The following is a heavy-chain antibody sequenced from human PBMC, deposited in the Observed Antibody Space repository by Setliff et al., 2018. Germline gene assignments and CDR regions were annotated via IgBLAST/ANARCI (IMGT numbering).Heavy chain of an antibody. CDR1: GFSFSNYA. D-gene: IGHD1-1*01. V-gene: IGHV4-4*02. CDR2: IYHDGND. J-gene: IGHJ4*02. CDR3: AKGGGRYHSDS. Sequence: GSLRLSCEASGFSFSNYAMNWVRQPPGKGLEWIGEIYHDGNDKYTPSVHYSPSLKSRVTISIDKSNNQFSLKLTSMTAADTAVYYCAKGGGRYHSDSWGQGILVTVSS.